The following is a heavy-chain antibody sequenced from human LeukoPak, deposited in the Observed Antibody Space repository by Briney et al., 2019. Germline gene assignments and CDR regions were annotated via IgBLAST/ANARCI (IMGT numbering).Heavy chain of an antibody. Sequence: SETLSLTCTVSGGSISSGSYYWSWIRQPPGKGLEWIGYIYYSGGTNYNPSLKSRVTISVDTSKNQFSLKMRSVTAADTAVYYCARDPSGKFFNWFDPWGQGTLVTVSS. D-gene: IGHD1-26*01. J-gene: IGHJ5*02. CDR2: IYYSGGT. V-gene: IGHV4-61*01. CDR1: GGSISSGSYY. CDR3: ARDPSGKFFNWFDP.